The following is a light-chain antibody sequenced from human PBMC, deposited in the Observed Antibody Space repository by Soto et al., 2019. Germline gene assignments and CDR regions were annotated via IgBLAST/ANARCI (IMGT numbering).Light chain of an antibody. CDR2: DAS. V-gene: IGKV3-11*01. CDR1: QSVSSD. CDR3: QQRSYWPT. J-gene: IGKJ4*01. Sequence: EIVLTQSPATLSLSPGERATLSCRASQSVSSDLAWYQQKPGQAPRLLIYDASNMATGTPDRFSGSVSGTDFTLTISSLAPEDFAFYYRQQRSYWPTFGGGTKVEIK.